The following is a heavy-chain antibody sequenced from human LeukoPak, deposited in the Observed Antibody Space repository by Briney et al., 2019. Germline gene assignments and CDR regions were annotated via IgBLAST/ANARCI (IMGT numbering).Heavy chain of an antibody. D-gene: IGHD3-3*01. CDR2: ISNGGSRQ. Sequence: GGSLRLSCAASGFSFSSYGMHWIRQAPGKGLDWVADISNGGSRQEYADSVKGRFTISRDDTKNSLYLQMNILRVEATAVYYCAREASGYYRDFWGQGTLVTVSS. J-gene: IGHJ4*02. CDR3: AREASGYYRDF. CDR1: GFSFSSYG. V-gene: IGHV3-33*01.